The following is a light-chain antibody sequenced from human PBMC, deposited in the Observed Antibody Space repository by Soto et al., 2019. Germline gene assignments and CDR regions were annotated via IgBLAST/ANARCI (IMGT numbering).Light chain of an antibody. Sequence: QSVLTQPPSVSGSPGQSVTISCTGTSSDVGGYNRVSWYQQPPGTAPKLMIYDVTQRPSGVPDRFSGSKSGNTASLTISGLQAEDEADYYCCPYAGSYSWIFGGGTKLTVL. CDR3: CPYAGSYSWI. CDR2: DVT. J-gene: IGLJ2*01. CDR1: SSDVGGYNR. V-gene: IGLV2-11*01.